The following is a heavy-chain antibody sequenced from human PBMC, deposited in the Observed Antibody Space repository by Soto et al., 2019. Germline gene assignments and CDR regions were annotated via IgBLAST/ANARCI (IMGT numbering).Heavy chain of an antibody. CDR3: ARGSSGRDYLAD. D-gene: IGHD1-26*01. Sequence: GGSLRLSCVTSAFSFSSHAMHWVRQAPGKGLEWVAIISYDGAHTFYADSVKGRFTVSRDNSKSTLYLEMTSLTAEDTSLYYCARGSSGRDYLADWGQGTLVTVSS. CDR2: ISYDGAHT. J-gene: IGHJ4*01. V-gene: IGHV3-33*01. CDR1: AFSFSSHA.